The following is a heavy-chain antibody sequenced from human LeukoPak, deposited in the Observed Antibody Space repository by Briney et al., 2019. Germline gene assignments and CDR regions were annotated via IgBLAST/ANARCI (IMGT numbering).Heavy chain of an antibody. Sequence: GASVKVSRKASGYTLTDHYMHWLRQTRGHGLEWMGWINPTNGFAVYGQAFQGRVTMTRDTSISTVYMELTNLRSDDTGVYYCAKEGYSNGPDPWGPGSLVTVSS. CDR2: INPTNGFA. CDR3: AKEGYSNGPDP. V-gene: IGHV1-2*02. D-gene: IGHD5-12*01. CDR1: GYTLTDHY. J-gene: IGHJ5*02.